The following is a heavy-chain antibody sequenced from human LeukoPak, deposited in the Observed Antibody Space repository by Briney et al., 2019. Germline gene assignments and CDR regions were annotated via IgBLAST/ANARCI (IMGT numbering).Heavy chain of an antibody. J-gene: IGHJ6*02. CDR2: IYYSGST. CDR1: GGSISSGGYY. Sequence: PSQTLSLTCTVSGGSISSGGYYWSWIRQHPGKGLEWIGYIYYSGSTYYNPSLKSRVTISVDTSKNQFSLKLSSVTAADTAVYYCARGSSGYYGYGMTSGAKGPRSPSP. D-gene: IGHD3-22*01. V-gene: IGHV4-31*03. CDR3: ARGSSGYYGYGMTS.